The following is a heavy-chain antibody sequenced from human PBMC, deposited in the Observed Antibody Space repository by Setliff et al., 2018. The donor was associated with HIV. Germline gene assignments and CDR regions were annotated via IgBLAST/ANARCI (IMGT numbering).Heavy chain of an antibody. Sequence: GGSLRLSCAASGFTFSSFFMSWVRQAPGKGLEWVANIKQDGSEKYYVDSVKGRFTISRDNAKNSLSLQMNSLRAEDTAVYYCLRERNFWSRSPGWGQGTLVTVSS. V-gene: IGHV3-7*04. CDR3: LRERNFWSRSPG. CDR1: GFTFSSFF. CDR2: IKQDGSEK. J-gene: IGHJ4*02. D-gene: IGHD3-3*01.